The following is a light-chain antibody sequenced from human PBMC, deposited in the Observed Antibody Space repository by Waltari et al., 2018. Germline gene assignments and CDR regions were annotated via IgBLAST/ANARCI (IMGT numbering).Light chain of an antibody. CDR3: QQRSNWPYT. Sequence: SCRASQTVGGYLARYHQKPGHAPRRLIFDASGRAAGSPAKFSGSGSGTDFTLTVSNLEPEDFAVYYCQQRSNWPYTFGQGTRVEIK. V-gene: IGKV3-11*01. CDR2: DAS. J-gene: IGKJ2*01. CDR1: QTVGGY.